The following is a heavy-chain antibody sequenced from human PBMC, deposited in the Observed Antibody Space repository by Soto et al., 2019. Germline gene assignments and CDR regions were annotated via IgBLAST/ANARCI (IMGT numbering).Heavy chain of an antibody. CDR1: GGSISSGGYS. CDR2: IYHSGSP. CDR3: RSAGGLGAVAVDC. D-gene: IGHD6-19*01. Sequence: QLQLQESGSGLVKPSQTLSLTCAVSGGSISSGGYSWSWIRQPPGKGLEWIGYIYHSGSPYYNPSRKRRVRIAVGRPKHQFSLKRSAGTAAGTAVYSCRSAGGLGAVAVDCWGQGTLVTVSS. J-gene: IGHJ4*02. V-gene: IGHV4-30-2*01.